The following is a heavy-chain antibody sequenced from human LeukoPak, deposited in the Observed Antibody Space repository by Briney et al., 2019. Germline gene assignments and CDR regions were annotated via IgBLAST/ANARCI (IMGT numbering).Heavy chain of an antibody. J-gene: IGHJ6*03. CDR1: GFTFSSYS. CDR3: AKDNDSGSLYYYYYMDV. D-gene: IGHD1-26*01. CDR2: ISSSSSTI. V-gene: IGHV3-48*01. Sequence: PGGSLRLSCAASGFTFSSYSMNWVRQAPGKGLEWVSYISSSSSTIYYADSVKGRFTISRDNSKNTLYLQMNSLRAEDTAVYYCAKDNDSGSLYYYYYMDVWGKGTTVTISS.